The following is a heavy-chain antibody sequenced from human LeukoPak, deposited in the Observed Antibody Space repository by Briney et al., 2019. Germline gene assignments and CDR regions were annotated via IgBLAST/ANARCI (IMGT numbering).Heavy chain of an antibody. J-gene: IGHJ3*02. CDR3: VKKYCSSTTCYSAFDI. CDR1: GFTFSSYS. D-gene: IGHD2-2*02. V-gene: IGHV3-21*01. Sequence: PGGSLRLSCAASGFTFSSYSMNWVRQAPGKGLEWVSSISSSSSYIYYGDSVKGRFTISRDNAKNSLSLQMNSLRAEDTAVYYCVKKYCSSTTCYSAFDIWGQGTMVTVS. CDR2: ISSSSSYI.